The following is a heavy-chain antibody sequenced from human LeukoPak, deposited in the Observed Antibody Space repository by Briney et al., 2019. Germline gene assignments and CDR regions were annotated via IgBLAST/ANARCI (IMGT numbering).Heavy chain of an antibody. CDR1: GFTFSDYW. CDR3: TRRVSATRWFDP. Sequence: GGSLRLSCAASGFTFSDYWMHWVRHAPGKGLEWVSRIIGDGSTTIYADSVEGRFTISRDNAENTMYLQMNSLRVEDTAVYYCTRRVSATRWFDPWGQGTLVTVSS. V-gene: IGHV3-74*01. CDR2: IIGDGSTT. D-gene: IGHD2-15*01. J-gene: IGHJ5*02.